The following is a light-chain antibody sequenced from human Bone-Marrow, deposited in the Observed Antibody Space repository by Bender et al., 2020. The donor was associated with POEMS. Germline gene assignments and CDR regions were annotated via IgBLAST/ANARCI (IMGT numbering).Light chain of an antibody. CDR1: KLGTKY. CDR3: QAWDSSTVV. V-gene: IGLV3-1*01. J-gene: IGLJ2*01. Sequence: SYELTQPPSVSVSPGQTASITCSGDKLGTKYASWYQQRPGQSPLLVIYQDIKRPSGIPERFSGSSSGNTATLTISGTQAMDEADYYCQAWDSSTVVFGGGTKLNVL. CDR2: QDI.